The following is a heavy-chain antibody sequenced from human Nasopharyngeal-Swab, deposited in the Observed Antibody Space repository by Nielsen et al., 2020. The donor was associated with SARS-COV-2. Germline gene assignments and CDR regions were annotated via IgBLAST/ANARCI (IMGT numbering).Heavy chain of an antibody. V-gene: IGHV4-31*02. CDR3: ATGRDAYKSGH. D-gene: IGHD5-24*01. J-gene: IGHJ4*02. CDR2: IYYSGST. Sequence: SETLSLTCTVSGGPIGSDFSYWTSLRQHPGKGLELIGHIYYSGSTYYNPSLKSRVSISVDTSKTQFSLKLSSVTAGDTAVYYCATGRDAYKSGHWGQGTLVTVSS. CDR1: GGPIGSDFSY.